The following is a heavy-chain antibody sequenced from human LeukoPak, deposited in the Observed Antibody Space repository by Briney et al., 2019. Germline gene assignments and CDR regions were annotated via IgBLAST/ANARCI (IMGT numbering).Heavy chain of an antibody. CDR3: TTAALYYYDSSGYSFFDY. J-gene: IGHJ4*02. Sequence: GGSLRLSCAASGFTFSNAWMSWVRQAPGKGLEWVGRIKSKADGGTTDYAAPVKGRFTISRDDSKNTLYLQMNSLKTEGTAVYYCTTAALYYYDSSGYSFFDYWGQGTLVTVSS. CDR2: IKSKADGGTT. V-gene: IGHV3-15*01. D-gene: IGHD3-22*01. CDR1: GFTFSNAW.